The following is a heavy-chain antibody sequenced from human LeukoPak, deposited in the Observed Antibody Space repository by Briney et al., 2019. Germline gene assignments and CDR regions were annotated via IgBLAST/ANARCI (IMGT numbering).Heavy chain of an antibody. V-gene: IGHV1-8*03. CDR3: ARVKPWDGYNPYYFDY. CDR2: MNPNSGNT. Sequence: ASVKVSCKASGYTFTSYDINWVQQATGQGLEWMGWMNPNSGNTGYAQKFQGRVTITRNTSISTAYMELSSLRSEDTAVYYCARVKPWDGYNPYYFDYWGQGTLVTVSS. J-gene: IGHJ4*02. D-gene: IGHD5-24*01. CDR1: GYTFTSYD.